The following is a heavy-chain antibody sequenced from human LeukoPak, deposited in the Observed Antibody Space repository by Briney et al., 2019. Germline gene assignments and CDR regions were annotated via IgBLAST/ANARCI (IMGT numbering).Heavy chain of an antibody. V-gene: IGHV1-8*01. CDR3: ARSIHPSWFGELSDYYYGMDV. Sequence: GASVNVSCKASGYTFTSYDINWVRQATGQGREWMGWMNPNSGNTGYAQKFQGRVTMTRNTSISTAYMELSSLRSEDTAVYYCARSIHPSWFGELSDYYYGMDVWGQGTTVTVSS. J-gene: IGHJ6*02. D-gene: IGHD3-10*01. CDR1: GYTFTSYD. CDR2: MNPNSGNT.